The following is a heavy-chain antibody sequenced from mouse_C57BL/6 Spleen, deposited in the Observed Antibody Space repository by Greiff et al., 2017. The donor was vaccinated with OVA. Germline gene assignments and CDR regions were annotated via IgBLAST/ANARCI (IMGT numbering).Heavy chain of an antibody. D-gene: IGHD2-14*01. Sequence: EVQLVESGPGLVKPSQSLSLTCSVTGYSITSGYYWNWIRQFPGNKLEWMGYISYDGSNNYNPSLKNRISITRDTSKNQFFLKLNSVTTEDTATYYCARGYDGDWYFDVWGTGTTVTVSS. CDR2: ISYDGSN. V-gene: IGHV3-6*01. CDR3: ARGYDGDWYFDV. J-gene: IGHJ1*03. CDR1: GYSITSGYY.